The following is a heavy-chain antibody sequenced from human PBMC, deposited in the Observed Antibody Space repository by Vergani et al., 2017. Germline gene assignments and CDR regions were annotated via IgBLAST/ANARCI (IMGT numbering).Heavy chain of an antibody. J-gene: IGHJ4*02. D-gene: IGHD2-21*02. Sequence: QVQLVESAGGVVQPGGSLRLSCAASGFTFSNFGMHWIRQAPGKGLEWLAYIGKDGIKTRYTDAVKGRFTVSRDNSKDILYLQMDSLRSEDTALYYCAKYLRDSTDGLPDSWGPGTLVIFSS. CDR2: IGKDGIKT. CDR1: GFTFSNFG. V-gene: IGHV3-30*02. CDR3: AKYLRDSTDGLPDS.